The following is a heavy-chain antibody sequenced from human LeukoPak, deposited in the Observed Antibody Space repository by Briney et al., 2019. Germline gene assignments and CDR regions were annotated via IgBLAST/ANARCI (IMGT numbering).Heavy chain of an antibody. CDR3: ARQGSSNSADWFDP. V-gene: IGHV4-59*12. CDR2: FYNSGRS. D-gene: IGHD4-11*01. J-gene: IGHJ5*02. CDR1: DDSISDYY. Sequence: SETLSLTCTVSDDSISDYYRGWIRQPPGKGLEWIGYFYNSGRSTYNPSPKSRVTISADTSKNHFSLKLNSVTAADTAVYYCARQGSSNSADWFDPWGQGTLVTVSS.